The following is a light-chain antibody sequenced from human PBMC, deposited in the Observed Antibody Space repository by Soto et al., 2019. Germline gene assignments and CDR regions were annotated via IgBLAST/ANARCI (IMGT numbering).Light chain of an antibody. Sequence: IQLTQSPSSLSASVGDRVTITCRASQDISSYLAWYQQKPGKAPKVLIYAASNLQSGVPSRFSGSGSGTDFPLTISSLQPEDFATYYCQQLDSFLVTVGGGTRVEIK. V-gene: IGKV1-9*01. CDR3: QQLDSFLVT. CDR1: QDISSY. J-gene: IGKJ4*01. CDR2: AAS.